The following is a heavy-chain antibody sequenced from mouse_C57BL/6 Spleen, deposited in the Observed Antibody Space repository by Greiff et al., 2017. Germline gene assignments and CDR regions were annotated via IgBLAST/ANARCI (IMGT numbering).Heavy chain of an antibody. CDR3: ARDGYDGPFDY. J-gene: IGHJ2*01. CDR2: INYDGSST. Sequence: DVKLVESEGGLVQPGSSMKLSCTASGFTFSDYYMAWVRQVPEKGLEWVANINYDGSSTYYLDSLKSRFIISRDNAKNILYLQMSSLKSEDTATYYCARDGYDGPFDYWGQGTTLTVSS. V-gene: IGHV5-16*01. CDR1: GFTFSDYY. D-gene: IGHD2-3*01.